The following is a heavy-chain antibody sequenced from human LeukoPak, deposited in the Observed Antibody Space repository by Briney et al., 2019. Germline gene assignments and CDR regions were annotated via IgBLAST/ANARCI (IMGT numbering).Heavy chain of an antibody. CDR3: AREVVGVLRYFDWLFLFDY. D-gene: IGHD3-9*01. V-gene: IGHV1-69*13. CDR2: IIPIFGTA. Sequence: SVKVSCKASGGTFSSYAISWVRQAPGQGLEWMGGIIPIFGTANYAQKFQGRVTITADESTSTAYMELSSLRSEDTAVYYCAREVVGVLRYFDWLFLFDYWGQGTLVTVSS. J-gene: IGHJ4*02. CDR1: GGTFSSYA.